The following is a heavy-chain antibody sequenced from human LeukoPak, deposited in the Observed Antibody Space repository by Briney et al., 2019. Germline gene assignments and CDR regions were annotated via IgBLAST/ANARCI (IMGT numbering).Heavy chain of an antibody. V-gene: IGHV4-34*01. Sequence: SETLSLTCAVYGGSFSGYYWSWIRQPPGKGLEWIGEINHSGSTNYNPSLKSRVTISVDTSKNQFSLKLSSVTAADTAVYYCARGACGWLQLALDYWGQGTLVTVSS. D-gene: IGHD5-24*01. J-gene: IGHJ4*02. CDR1: GGSFSGYY. CDR3: ARGACGWLQLALDY. CDR2: INHSGST.